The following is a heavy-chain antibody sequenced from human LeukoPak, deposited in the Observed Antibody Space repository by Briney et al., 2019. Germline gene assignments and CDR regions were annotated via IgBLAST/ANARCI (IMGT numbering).Heavy chain of an antibody. CDR3: AKESGALGAPLYDY. D-gene: IGHD4/OR15-4a*01. Sequence: GGSLRLSCAASGFTFSDHAMSWVRQAPGEGLEWVSGISDNGGGTYYADSVKGRFTISRDNSKNMLYLQMNSLRAEDTAVYYCAKESGALGAPLYDYWGRGVLVTASS. J-gene: IGHJ4*02. V-gene: IGHV3-23*01. CDR2: ISDNGGGT. CDR1: GFTFSDHA.